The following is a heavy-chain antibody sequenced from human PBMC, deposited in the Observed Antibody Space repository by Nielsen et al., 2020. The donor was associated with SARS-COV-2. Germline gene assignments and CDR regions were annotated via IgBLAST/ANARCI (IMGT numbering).Heavy chain of an antibody. V-gene: IGHV4-34*01. Sequence: SETLSLTCAVYGGPFSGYYWNWIRQSPNKGLQWIGEINDSGNTDYIPSLKSRVTISSDTSKNQFSLTLRSVTAADTAVYYCARGADDFWRLDVWGRGTTVTVSS. D-gene: IGHD3-3*01. J-gene: IGHJ6*04. CDR2: INDSGNT. CDR3: ARGADDFWRLDV. CDR1: GGPFSGYY.